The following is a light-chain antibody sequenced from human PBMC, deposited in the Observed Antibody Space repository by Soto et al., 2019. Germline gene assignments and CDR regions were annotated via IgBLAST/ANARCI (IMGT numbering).Light chain of an antibody. CDR3: QQYDNLPIT. J-gene: IGKJ5*01. V-gene: IGKV1-33*01. CDR2: DAS. CDR1: QDISNY. Sequence: DIQMTQSPSSLSASVGDRVTITCQASQDISNYLNWYQQKPGKAPKLLIYDASNLETGVTSRFSGSGSGTDFTFPISSLQPEDISTYYCQQYDNLPITFGHGTRLEIK.